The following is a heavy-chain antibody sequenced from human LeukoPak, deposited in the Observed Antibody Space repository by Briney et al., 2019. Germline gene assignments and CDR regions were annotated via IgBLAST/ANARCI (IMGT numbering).Heavy chain of an antibody. CDR1: GGTFSSYA. CDR2: IIPIFGTA. D-gene: IGHD6-13*01. Sequence: SVKVSCKASGGTFSSYAISWVQQAPGQGLEWMGGIIPIFGTANYAQKFQGRVTITADESTSTAYMELSSLRSEDTAVYYCASGYSQQPSDYWGQGILVTVSS. CDR3: ASGYSQQPSDY. J-gene: IGHJ4*02. V-gene: IGHV1-69*13.